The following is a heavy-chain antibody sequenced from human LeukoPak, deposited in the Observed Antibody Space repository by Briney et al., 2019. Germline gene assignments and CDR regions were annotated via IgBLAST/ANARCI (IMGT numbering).Heavy chain of an antibody. CDR2: INPNSGGT. CDR1: GYTFTSYY. V-gene: IGHV1-2*02. D-gene: IGHD3-10*01. Sequence: ASVKVSCKASGYTFTSYYMHWVRQAPGQGLEWMGWINPNSGGTNYAQKFQGRVTMTRDTSISTVYMELSRLRSDDTAVYYCAGDVLFKEYYYGMDVWGQGTTVTVSS. J-gene: IGHJ6*02. CDR3: AGDVLFKEYYYGMDV.